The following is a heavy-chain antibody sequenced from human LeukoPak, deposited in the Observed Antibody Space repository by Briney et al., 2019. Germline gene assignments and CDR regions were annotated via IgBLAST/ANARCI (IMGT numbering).Heavy chain of an antibody. CDR3: ARALGATSDDY. J-gene: IGHJ4*02. Sequence: ASVKVSCKASGGTFSSYAISWVRQAPGQGLEWMGWISAYNGNTNYAQKLQGRVTMTTDTSTSTAYMELRSLRSDDTAVYYCARALGATSDDYWGQGTLVTVSS. CDR2: ISAYNGNT. V-gene: IGHV1-18*01. D-gene: IGHD1-26*01. CDR1: GGTFSSYA.